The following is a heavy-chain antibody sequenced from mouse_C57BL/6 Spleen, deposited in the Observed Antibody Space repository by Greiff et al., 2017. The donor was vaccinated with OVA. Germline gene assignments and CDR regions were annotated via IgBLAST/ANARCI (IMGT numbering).Heavy chain of an antibody. CDR2: ISSGGSYT. Sequence: EVKLMESGGDLVKPGGSLKLSCAASGFTFSSYGMSWVRQTPDKRLEWVAIISSGGSYTYYPDSVKGRFTISRDNAKNTLYLQMSSLKSEDTAMYYCARQAYYGSSSWFAYWGQGTLVTVSA. D-gene: IGHD1-1*01. J-gene: IGHJ3*01. CDR3: ARQAYYGSSSWFAY. CDR1: GFTFSSYG. V-gene: IGHV5-6*01.